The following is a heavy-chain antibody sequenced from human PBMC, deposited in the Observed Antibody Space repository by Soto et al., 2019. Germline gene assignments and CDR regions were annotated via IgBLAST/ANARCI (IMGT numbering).Heavy chain of an antibody. CDR3: ARDLGGWTDY. CDR2: INAGNGNT. V-gene: IGHV1-3*01. D-gene: IGHD6-19*01. J-gene: IGHJ4*02. Sequence: ASGKVSCKTSGYTFTSYAMQWVRQAPGQRLEWMGWINAGNGNTKYSQKFQGRVTITSDTSASTDYMELSSLRSEDTAVYYCARDLGGWTDYWGQGTLVTVSS. CDR1: GYTFTSYA.